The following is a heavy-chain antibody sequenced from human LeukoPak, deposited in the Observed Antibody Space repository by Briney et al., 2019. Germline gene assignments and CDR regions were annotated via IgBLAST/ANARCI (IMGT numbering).Heavy chain of an antibody. CDR3: ARAPEGRTGWFDP. CDR1: GGSISSYY. V-gene: IGHV4-59*08. Sequence: PSETLSLTCTVSGGSISSYYWSWIRQPPGKGLEWIGYIYYSGSTNYNPSLKSRVTISVDTSKNQFSLKLSSVTAADTAVYYCARAPEGRTGWFDPWGQGTLVTVSS. D-gene: IGHD2-8*02. J-gene: IGHJ5*02. CDR2: IYYSGST.